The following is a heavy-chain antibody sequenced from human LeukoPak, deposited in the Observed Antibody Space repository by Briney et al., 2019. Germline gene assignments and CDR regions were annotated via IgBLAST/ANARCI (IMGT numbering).Heavy chain of an antibody. CDR2: IYTSGST. D-gene: IGHD2-2*01. J-gene: IGHJ6*03. CDR3: ARGGDCSSTSCLDYYYYYMDV. CDR1: GGSISSGSYY. Sequence: SETLSLTCNVSGGSISSGSYYWSWIRQPAGKGLEWIGRIYTSGSTNYNPSLKSRVTISVDTSKNQFSLKLSSVTAADTAVYYCARGGDCSSTSCLDYYYYYMDVWGKGTTVTISS. V-gene: IGHV4-61*02.